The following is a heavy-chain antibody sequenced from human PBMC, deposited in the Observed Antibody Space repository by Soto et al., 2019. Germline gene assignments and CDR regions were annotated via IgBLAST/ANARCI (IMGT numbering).Heavy chain of an antibody. J-gene: IGHJ4*02. CDR3: ARVTYSSGWYTDY. D-gene: IGHD6-19*01. CDR1: GFTFSDYY. Sequence: SGGSLRLSCAASGFTFSDYYIIWIRQAPGKGLEWVSYISSSSSYTNYADSVKGRFTISRDNAKNSLYLQMNSLRAEDTAVYYCARVTYSSGWYTDYWGQGTLVTVSS. CDR2: ISSSSSYT. V-gene: IGHV3-11*06.